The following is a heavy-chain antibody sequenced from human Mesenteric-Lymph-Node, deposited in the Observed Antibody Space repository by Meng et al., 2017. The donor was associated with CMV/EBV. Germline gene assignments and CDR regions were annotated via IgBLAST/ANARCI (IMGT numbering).Heavy chain of an antibody. CDR3: AKDASSGSYYFDY. D-gene: IGHD6-6*01. V-gene: IGHV3-66*02. CDR2: IYSGGST. CDR1: GFTVSSNY. Sequence: GESLKISCAASGFTVSSNYMSWVRQAPGKGLEWVSVIYSGGSTYYADSVKGRFTISRDNSKNTLYLQMNSLRAEDTAVYYCAKDASSGSYYFDYWGQGTLVTVSS. J-gene: IGHJ4*02.